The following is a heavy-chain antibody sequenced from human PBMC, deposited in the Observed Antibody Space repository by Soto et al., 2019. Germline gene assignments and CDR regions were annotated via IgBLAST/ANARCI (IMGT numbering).Heavy chain of an antibody. Sequence: EVQLLESGGGLVQPGGSLRLSCAASGFTFKNYALTWVRQAPGKGLEWVSAISGNGYTTHYADSVKGRFTISRDNSKNTLYLQMNSLRAEDTAVYFCAKEQLVLDSWGQGTLVTVSS. CDR1: GFTFKNYA. CDR2: ISGNGYTT. D-gene: IGHD6-6*01. V-gene: IGHV3-23*01. J-gene: IGHJ4*02. CDR3: AKEQLVLDS.